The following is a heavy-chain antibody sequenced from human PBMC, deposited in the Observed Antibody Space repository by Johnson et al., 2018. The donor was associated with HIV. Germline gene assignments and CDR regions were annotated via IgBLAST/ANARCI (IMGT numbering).Heavy chain of an antibody. J-gene: IGHJ3*02. V-gene: IGHV3-74*01. CDR1: EFTFSSYW. D-gene: IGHD6-13*01. Sequence: VQLVESGGGLVQPGGSLRLSCAASEFTFSSYWMHWVRQAPGKGLVWVSRINSDGSSTNYADSVKGRFTISRDNAKNSLYLQMNSLRAEDTALYYCAGVAAAAGRMSDAFDIWGQGTMVSVSS. CDR2: INSDGSST. CDR3: AGVAAAAGRMSDAFDI.